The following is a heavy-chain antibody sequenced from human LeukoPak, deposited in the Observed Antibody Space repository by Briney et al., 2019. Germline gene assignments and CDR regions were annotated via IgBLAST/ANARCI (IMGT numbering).Heavy chain of an antibody. CDR3: ARVWSSSGWYSPFDY. Sequence: GGSLRLSCAASGFTFSSYGMHWVRQAPGKGLGWVAFIWYDGGNKYYADSVKGRFTISRDNSKNTLYLQMNSLRAEDTAVYYCARVWSSSGWYSPFDYWGQGTLVTVSS. CDR1: GFTFSSYG. D-gene: IGHD6-19*01. J-gene: IGHJ4*02. CDR2: IWYDGGNK. V-gene: IGHV3-33*01.